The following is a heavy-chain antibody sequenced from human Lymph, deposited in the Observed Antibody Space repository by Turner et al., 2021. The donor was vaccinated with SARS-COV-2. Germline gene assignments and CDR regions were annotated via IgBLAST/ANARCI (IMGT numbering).Heavy chain of an antibody. D-gene: IGHD1-1*01. J-gene: IGHJ4*02. Sequence: EVHLLESEGGLVQPGGSLRLFCAASGFTFNSYAMSWVRQAPGKGLEWVSTISGSGGSTYYADSVKGRFTISRDNSKNTLYLQMNSLRAEDTAVYYCAKDPNWYVLSAVDYWGQGTLVTVSS. CDR3: AKDPNWYVLSAVDY. CDR2: ISGSGGST. V-gene: IGHV3-23*01. CDR1: GFTFNSYA.